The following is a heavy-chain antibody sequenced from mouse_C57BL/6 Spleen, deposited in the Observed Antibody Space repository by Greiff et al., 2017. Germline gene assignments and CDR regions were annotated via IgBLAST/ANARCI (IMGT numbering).Heavy chain of an antibody. J-gene: IGHJ2*01. CDR2: IHPNSGST. Sequence: QVQLQQPGAELVKPGASVKLSCKASGYTFTSYWMHWVKQRPGRGLEWIGMIHPNSGSTNYNEKFKSKATLTVDKSSSTAYLQLSSLTSEDSAVYYCASYYYGSSPYYFDYWGQGTTVTVSS. V-gene: IGHV1-64*01. CDR1: GYTFTSYW. D-gene: IGHD1-1*01. CDR3: ASYYYGSSPYYFDY.